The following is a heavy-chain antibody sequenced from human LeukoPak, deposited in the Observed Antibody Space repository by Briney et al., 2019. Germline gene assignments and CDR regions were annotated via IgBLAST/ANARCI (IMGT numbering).Heavy chain of an antibody. Sequence: ASVKVSCKASGYTFTSYGISWVRQAPGQGLEWMGWISAYNGNTNYAQKLQGRVTMTTDTSTSTAYMELRSLRSDDTAVYYCARSSIMITFGGVIVTKLDYGGQGTLVTVSS. CDR3: ARSSIMITFGGVIVTKLDY. D-gene: IGHD3-16*02. V-gene: IGHV1-18*04. J-gene: IGHJ4*02. CDR1: GYTFTSYG. CDR2: ISAYNGNT.